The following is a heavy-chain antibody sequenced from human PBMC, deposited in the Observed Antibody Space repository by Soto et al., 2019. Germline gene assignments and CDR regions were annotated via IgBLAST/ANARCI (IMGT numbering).Heavy chain of an antibody. D-gene: IGHD2-15*01. CDR1: W. CDR3: AKEVKWWEP. V-gene: IGHV3-7*05. Sequence: WVGRISQATRKGLEWVANLDQGGGEKHYGDSVKGRFTISRDNAKNSLYLQMNSLRAVFTAVDYFAKEVKWWEPWGQGTLVTVSS. J-gene: IGHJ5*02. CDR2: LDQGGGEK.